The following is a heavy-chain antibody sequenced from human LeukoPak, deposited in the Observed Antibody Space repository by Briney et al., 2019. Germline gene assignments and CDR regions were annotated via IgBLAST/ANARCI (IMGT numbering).Heavy chain of an antibody. CDR2: IGGGGDT. D-gene: IGHD3-10*01. CDR3: ARGGGAHFDY. V-gene: IGHV3-23*01. J-gene: IGHJ4*02. CDR1: GFTFSTNA. Sequence: GGSLRLSCAASGFTFSTNAMTWVRQAPGKGLERVSTIGGGGDTFYADSVRGRFAISRDNSKNTLYLQMNSLKAEDTAVYYCARGGGAHFDYWGQGTLVTVSS.